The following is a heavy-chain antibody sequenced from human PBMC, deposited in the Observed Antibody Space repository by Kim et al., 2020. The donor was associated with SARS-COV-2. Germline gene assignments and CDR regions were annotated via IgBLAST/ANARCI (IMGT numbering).Heavy chain of an antibody. V-gene: IGHV3-66*01. CDR3: VRVLSYYFDY. Sequence: GSLRLSCAASEFTVSFNYMSWVRQAPGKGLEWVSLMYSGGSTYDADSVKGRFTLSRDNFKNTLYLQMKSLRAEDTDGYYCVRVLSYYFDYWGQGTLVTVSS. J-gene: IGHJ4*02. D-gene: IGHD3-10*01. CDR1: EFTVSFNY. CDR2: MYSGGST.